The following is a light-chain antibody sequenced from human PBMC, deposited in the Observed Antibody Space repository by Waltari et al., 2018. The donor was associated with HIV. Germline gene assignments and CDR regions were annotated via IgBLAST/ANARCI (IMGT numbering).Light chain of an antibody. CDR2: STN. V-gene: IGLV8-61*01. J-gene: IGLJ3*02. CDR1: SGSVSTRYS. CDR3: VLFMGNGIWV. Sequence: QTVVTQEPSFSVSPGGTVALTCRFSSGSVSTRYSPSWYQQTPGQAPRTLIYSTNTRSSGVSDRFSGSILGNKAALTITGAQADDESDYYCVLFMGNGIWVFGGGTKLTVL.